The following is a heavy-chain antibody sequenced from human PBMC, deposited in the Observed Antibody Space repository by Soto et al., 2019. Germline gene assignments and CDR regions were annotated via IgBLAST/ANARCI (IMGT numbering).Heavy chain of an antibody. D-gene: IGHD6-13*01. CDR3: ARDESSSWLNYGMDV. J-gene: IGHJ6*02. Sequence: LSLTCAVSGDSISSGDYYWSWIRQPPGKGLEWIGYIYYSGSTYYNPSLKSRVTISVDTSKNQFSLKLSSVTAADTAVYYCARDESSSWLNYGMDVWGQGTTVTVSS. V-gene: IGHV4-30-4*01. CDR2: IYYSGST. CDR1: GDSISSGDYY.